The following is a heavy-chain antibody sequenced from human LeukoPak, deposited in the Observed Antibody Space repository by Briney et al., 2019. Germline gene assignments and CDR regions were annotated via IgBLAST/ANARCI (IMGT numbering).Heavy chain of an antibody. CDR3: AREIVGATYRVFDY. CDR2: IYYSGST. J-gene: IGHJ4*02. CDR1: GGSISSSSYY. D-gene: IGHD1-26*01. V-gene: IGHV4-39*07. Sequence: PSETLSLTCTVSGGSISSSSYYWGWIRQPPGKGLEWIGSIYYSGSTYYNPSLKSRVTISVDTSKNQFSLKLSSVTAADTAVYYCAREIVGATYRVFDYWGQGTLVTVSS.